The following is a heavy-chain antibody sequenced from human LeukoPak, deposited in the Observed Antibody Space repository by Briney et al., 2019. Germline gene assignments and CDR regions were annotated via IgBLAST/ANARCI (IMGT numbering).Heavy chain of an antibody. Sequence: SETLSLTCAVYGGSFSGYYWTWIRQPPGKGLEWIGEINHSGSTNYNPSLKSRVTISVDTSKNQFSLKLSSVTAADTAVYYCARQPRYYYDSSGPLWGAFDIWGQGTMVTVSS. J-gene: IGHJ3*02. CDR2: INHSGST. V-gene: IGHV4-34*01. CDR1: GGSFSGYY. CDR3: ARQPRYYYDSSGPLWGAFDI. D-gene: IGHD3-22*01.